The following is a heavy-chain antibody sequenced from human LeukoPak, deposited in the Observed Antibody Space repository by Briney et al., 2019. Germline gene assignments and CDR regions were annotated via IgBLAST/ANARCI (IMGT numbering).Heavy chain of an antibody. J-gene: IGHJ4*02. CDR3: ARDVSNYGDYADY. D-gene: IGHD4-17*01. CDR1: GFTFSSYS. V-gene: IGHV3-21*01. CDR2: ISSSSSYI. Sequence: GGFLRLSCAASGFTFSSYSMNWVRQAPGKGLEWVSSISSSSSYIYYADSVKGRFTISRDNAKNSLYLQMNSLRAEDTAVYYCARDVSNYGDYADYWGQGTLVTVSS.